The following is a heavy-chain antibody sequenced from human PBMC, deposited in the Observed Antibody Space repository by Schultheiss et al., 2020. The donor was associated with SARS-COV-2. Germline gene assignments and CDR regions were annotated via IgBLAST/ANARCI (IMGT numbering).Heavy chain of an antibody. CDR2: IYYSGST. Sequence: SETLSLTCTVSGGSISSSSYYWSWIRQPPGKGLEWIGYIYYSGSTNYNPSLKSRVTISVDTSKNQFSLKLSSVTAADTAVYYCARARDYLNYFDYWGQGTLVTVSS. D-gene: IGHD3-10*01. CDR3: ARARDYLNYFDY. CDR1: GGSISSSSYY. J-gene: IGHJ4*02. V-gene: IGHV4-61*01.